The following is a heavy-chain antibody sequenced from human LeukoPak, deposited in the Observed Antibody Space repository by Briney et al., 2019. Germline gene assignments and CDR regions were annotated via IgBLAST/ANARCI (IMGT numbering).Heavy chain of an antibody. D-gene: IGHD6-19*01. CDR1: GFTLSSYA. Sequence: GGSLRLSCAASGFTLSSYAMSWVRQAPGKGLEWVSTLNNNDGNTYYADSVTGRFIISRDNSKNTLYLQMNSLRAEDTAVYFCAKVTSVWRWGDHWGQGTLVTVSS. V-gene: IGHV3-23*01. J-gene: IGHJ4*02. CDR3: AKVTSVWRWGDH. CDR2: LNNNDGNT.